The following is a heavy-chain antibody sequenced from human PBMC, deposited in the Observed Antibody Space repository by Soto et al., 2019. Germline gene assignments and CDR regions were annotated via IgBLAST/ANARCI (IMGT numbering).Heavy chain of an antibody. Sequence: PSETLSLTCTVSGGSISSSSYYWGWIRQPPGKGLEWIGSIYYSGTTYYNPSLKSRVTISVDTSKNQFSLKLSSVTAADTAVYYCARHPRYCSGGRCYTQDWFNPWGQGTLVTFSS. V-gene: IGHV4-39*01. CDR3: ARHPRYCSGGRCYTQDWFNP. CDR2: IYYSGTT. D-gene: IGHD2-15*01. CDR1: GGSISSSSYY. J-gene: IGHJ5*02.